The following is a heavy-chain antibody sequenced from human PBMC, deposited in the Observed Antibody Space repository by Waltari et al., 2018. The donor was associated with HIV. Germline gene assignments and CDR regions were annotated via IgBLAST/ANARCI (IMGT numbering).Heavy chain of an antibody. CDR2: MNPSSGNT. Sequence: QVHLVQSGAEVKKPGASVKVSFKASGYTFTSYDINWVRQATGQGLEWKGWMNPSSGNTGYAQKFQGRVTMTRNTSMNTAYMELTNLRSEDTAVYFCARAWGSGNYGYWFDPWGQGTLVTVSS. D-gene: IGHD3-10*01. V-gene: IGHV1-8*01. J-gene: IGHJ5*02. CDR1: GYTFTSYD. CDR3: ARAWGSGNYGYWFDP.